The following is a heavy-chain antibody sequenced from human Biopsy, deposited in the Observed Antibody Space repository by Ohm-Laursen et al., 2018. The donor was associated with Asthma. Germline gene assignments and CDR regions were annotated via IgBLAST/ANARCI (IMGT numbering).Heavy chain of an antibody. CDR3: ARTFHFWSPYHAEHYQL. CDR2: IKHDGTEK. Sequence: SLRLSRTATGSTFGDYWMSWVRQVPGQGLERVANIKHDGTEKNHVDSLKGRFTISRDNAKNSLYLQMNSLRAEDTAVYYCARTFHFWSPYHAEHYQLWGQGTLVTVSS. CDR1: GSTFGDYW. J-gene: IGHJ1*01. V-gene: IGHV3-7*01. D-gene: IGHD3-3*02.